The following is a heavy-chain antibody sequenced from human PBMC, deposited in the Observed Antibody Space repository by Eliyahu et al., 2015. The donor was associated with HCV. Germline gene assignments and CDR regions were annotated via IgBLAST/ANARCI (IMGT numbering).Heavy chain of an antibody. Sequence: QVQLQESGPGLVKPSETLSLXCTVSGXSISFYYWSWXRQPPGKGLEWIGYIYYSGSTNYNPSXKSRVTISVDTSKNQFSLKLSSVTAADTAVYYCARDTDWSYNTGGFDYWGQGTLVTVSS. J-gene: IGHJ4*02. CDR3: ARDTDWSYNTGGFDY. CDR2: IYYSGST. D-gene: IGHD3-9*01. V-gene: IGHV4-59*01. CDR1: GXSISFYY.